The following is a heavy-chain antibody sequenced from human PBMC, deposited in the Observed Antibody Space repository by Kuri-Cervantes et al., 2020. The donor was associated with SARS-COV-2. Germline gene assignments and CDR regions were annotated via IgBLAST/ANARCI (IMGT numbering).Heavy chain of an antibody. CDR3: AKWAENYYDSSGYYYKDYYYGMDV. CDR2: INHSGST. V-gene: IGHV4-34*01. J-gene: IGHJ6*02. D-gene: IGHD3-22*01. CDR1: GGSFSGYY. Sequence: SQTLSLTCAVYGGSFSGYYWSWIRQPPGKGLEWIGEINHSGSTNYNPSLKSRVTISVDTSKNQFSLKLSSVTAADTAVYYCAKWAENYYDSSGYYYKDYYYGMDVWGQGTTVTVSS.